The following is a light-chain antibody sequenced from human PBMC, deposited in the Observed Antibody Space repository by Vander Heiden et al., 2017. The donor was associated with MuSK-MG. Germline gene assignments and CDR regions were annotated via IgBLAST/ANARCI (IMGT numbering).Light chain of an antibody. CDR2: GAS. J-gene: IGKJ2*01. CDR3: QLYNYSPPYT. CDR1: QSVSSN. V-gene: IGKV3-15*01. Sequence: DIVMTQSPATLSVSPGERATLSCRASQSVSSNLAWYQQKPGQAPRLLIYGASTRATGIPARFSGSGSGTEFTLTISSLQSEDFAIYYCQLYNYSPPYTFGQGTKLEIK.